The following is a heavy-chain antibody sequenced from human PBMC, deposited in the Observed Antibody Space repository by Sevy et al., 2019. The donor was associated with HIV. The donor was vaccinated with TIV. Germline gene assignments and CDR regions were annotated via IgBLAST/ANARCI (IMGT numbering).Heavy chain of an antibody. Sequence: SETLSLTCTVSGGSISSGGYYWSWIRQHPGKDLEWIGYIYYSGSTYYNPSLKSRVTISVDTSKNQFSLKLSSVTAADTAVYYCARSPSSDTVTTTHYYYGMDVWGQGTTVTVSS. CDR3: ARSPSSDTVTTTHYYYGMDV. V-gene: IGHV4-31*03. CDR1: GGSISSGGYY. CDR2: IYYSGST. D-gene: IGHD4-17*01. J-gene: IGHJ6*02.